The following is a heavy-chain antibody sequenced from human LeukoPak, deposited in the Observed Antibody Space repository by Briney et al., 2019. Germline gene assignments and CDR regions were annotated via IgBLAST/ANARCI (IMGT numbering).Heavy chain of an antibody. V-gene: IGHV4-34*01. J-gene: IGHJ6*02. CDR2: INHSGST. CDR3: AGSADYYYYYGMDV. CDR1: GGSFSGYY. Sequence: SETLSLTCAVYGGSFSGYYWSWIRQPPGKGLEWIGEINHSGSTNYNPSLKSRVTISVDTSKNQFSLKLSSVTATDTAVYYCAGSADYYYYYGMDVWGQGTTVTVSS.